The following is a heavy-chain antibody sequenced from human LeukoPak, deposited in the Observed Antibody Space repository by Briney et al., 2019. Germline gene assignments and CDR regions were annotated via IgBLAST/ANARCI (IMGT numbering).Heavy chain of an antibody. V-gene: IGHV4-59*08. Sequence: SETLSLTCTVSGGSISGYYWSWIRQPPGKGLEWIGYIYYSGSTNYNPSLKSRVTISVDTSKNQFSLKLSSVTAADTAVYYCARRFEVGNDYRYYYGMDVWGQGTTVTVSS. CDR2: IYYSGST. J-gene: IGHJ6*02. D-gene: IGHD4-11*01. CDR1: GGSISGYY. CDR3: ARRFEVGNDYRYYYGMDV.